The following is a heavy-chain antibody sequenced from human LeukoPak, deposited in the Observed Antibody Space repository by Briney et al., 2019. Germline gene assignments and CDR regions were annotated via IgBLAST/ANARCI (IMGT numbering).Heavy chain of an antibody. CDR2: ISGSGGST. J-gene: IGHJ4*02. Sequence: PGGSLRLSCAASGFTFSSYAMSWVRQAPGKGLEWVSAISGSGGSTYYADSVKGRFTISRDNSKNTLYLQMNSLRAEDTAVYYCAKGYDFWSFRYYFDYWGQGTLVTVSS. V-gene: IGHV3-23*01. CDR3: AKGYDFWSFRYYFDY. D-gene: IGHD3-3*01. CDR1: GFTFSSYA.